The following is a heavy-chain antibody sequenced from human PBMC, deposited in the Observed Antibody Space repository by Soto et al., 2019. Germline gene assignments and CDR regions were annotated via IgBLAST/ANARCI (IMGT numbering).Heavy chain of an antibody. D-gene: IGHD2-2*01. CDR1: GGSISSGGYY. V-gene: IGHV4-31*03. Sequence: QVQLQESGPGLVKPSQTLSLTCTVSGGSISSGGYYWSWIRQHPGKGLEWIGYIYYSGSTYYNPSLKSRGTVSVDTSKNQFSLKLSSVTAADTAVYSCAGYCSSTSCRGQEAFDIWGQGTMVTGSS. CDR3: AGYCSSTSCRGQEAFDI. J-gene: IGHJ3*02. CDR2: IYYSGST.